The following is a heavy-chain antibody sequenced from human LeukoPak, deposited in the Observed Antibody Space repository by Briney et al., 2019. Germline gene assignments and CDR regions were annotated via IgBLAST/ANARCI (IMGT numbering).Heavy chain of an antibody. J-gene: IGHJ5*02. D-gene: IGHD3-3*01. V-gene: IGHV4-34*01. CDR1: GGSFSGYY. CDR3: ARGPYYDFWSGYCVYWFAP. Sequence: PSETLSLTCAVYGGSFSGYYWSWIRQPPGKGLEWIGEINHSGSTNYNPSLKSRVTISVDTSKNQFSLKLSSVTAADTAVYYCARGPYYDFWSGYCVYWFAPWGQGTLVTVSS. CDR2: INHSGST.